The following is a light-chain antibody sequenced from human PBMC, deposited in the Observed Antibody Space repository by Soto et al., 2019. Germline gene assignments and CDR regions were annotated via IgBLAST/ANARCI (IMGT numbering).Light chain of an antibody. Sequence: DIQMTQSPSSLSASVGDRVTITCRASQSISVYLNWYQQKPGKALNLLIYAASSLQSGVPSRFSGSGTGTHFTLTISSLQPEDFATYYCQQSYKTLYTFGQGTKLEIK. CDR3: QQSYKTLYT. CDR2: AAS. V-gene: IGKV1-39*01. J-gene: IGKJ2*01. CDR1: QSISVY.